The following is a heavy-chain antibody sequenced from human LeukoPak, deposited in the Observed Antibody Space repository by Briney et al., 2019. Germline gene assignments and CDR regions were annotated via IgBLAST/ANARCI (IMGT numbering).Heavy chain of an antibody. CDR2: ISYDGSNK. J-gene: IGHJ4*02. V-gene: IGHV3-30*18. D-gene: IGHD5-18*01. Sequence: PGGSLRLSCAASGFTFSSYGMHWVRQAPGKGLEWVAVISYDGSNKYYADSVKGRFTISRDNSKNTLYLQMNSLRAEDTAVYYCAKVGIQLWFFDYWGREPWSPSPQ. CDR1: GFTFSSYG. CDR3: AKVGIQLWFFDY.